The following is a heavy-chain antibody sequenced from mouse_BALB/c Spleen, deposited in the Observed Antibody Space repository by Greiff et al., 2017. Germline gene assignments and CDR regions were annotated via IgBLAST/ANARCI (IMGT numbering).Heavy chain of an antibody. CDR2: ILPGSGST. J-gene: IGHJ3*01. CDR3: ARGDYYGRRTWFAY. V-gene: IGHV1-9*01. CDR1: GYTFSSYW. D-gene: IGHD1-1*01. Sequence: QVQLKESGAELMKPGASVKISCKATGYTFSSYWIEWVKQRPGHGLEWIGEILPGSGSTNYNEKFKGKATFTADTSSNTAYMQLSSLTSEDSAVYYCARGDYYGRRTWFAYWGQGTLVTVSA.